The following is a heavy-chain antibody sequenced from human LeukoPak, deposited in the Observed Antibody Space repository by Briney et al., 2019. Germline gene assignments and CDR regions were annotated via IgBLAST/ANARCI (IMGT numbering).Heavy chain of an antibody. Sequence: QPGRSLRLSCAASGFTFSSYAMHWVRQAPGKGLEWEAVISYDGSNKYYADSVKGRFTISRDNSKNTLYLQMNSLRAEDTAVYYCARGLGTSPPFDYWGQGTLVTVSS. CDR1: GFTFSSYA. J-gene: IGHJ4*02. D-gene: IGHD2-2*01. V-gene: IGHV3-30-3*01. CDR2: ISYDGSNK. CDR3: ARGLGTSPPFDY.